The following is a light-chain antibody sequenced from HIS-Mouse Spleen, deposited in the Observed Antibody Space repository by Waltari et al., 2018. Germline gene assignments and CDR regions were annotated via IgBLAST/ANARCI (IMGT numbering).Light chain of an antibody. J-gene: IGLJ2*01. Sequence: SYELTQPPSVSVSPGQTASITCSGDKLGDKYACWYQQKPGQSPVLVIYQDSKRPSGIPERFSGSNSGNTATLTISGTKAMDEADYYCQAWDSSGNHRVFGGGTKLTVL. CDR2: QDS. CDR1: KLGDKY. CDR3: QAWDSSGNHRV. V-gene: IGLV3-1*01.